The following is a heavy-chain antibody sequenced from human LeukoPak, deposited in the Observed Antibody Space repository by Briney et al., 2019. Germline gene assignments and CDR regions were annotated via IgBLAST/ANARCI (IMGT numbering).Heavy chain of an antibody. CDR2: IRYDGSNK. CDR3: AKTGFGMYYFDY. CDR1: GFTFSSYS. J-gene: IGHJ4*02. Sequence: GGSLRLSCAASGFTFSSYSMNWVRQAPGKGLEWVAFIRYDGSNKYYADSVKGLFIISRDNSKNTLYLQMNSLRAEDTAVYYCAKTGFGMYYFDYWGQGTLVTVSS. V-gene: IGHV3-30*02. D-gene: IGHD3-10*01.